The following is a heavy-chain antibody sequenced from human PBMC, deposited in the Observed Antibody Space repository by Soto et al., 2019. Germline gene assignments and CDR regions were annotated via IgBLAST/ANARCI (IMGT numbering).Heavy chain of an antibody. D-gene: IGHD6-13*01. Sequence: QLQLQESGPGLVKPSETLSLTCTVSGGSISSSSYKWGWIRQPPGKGLEWIGSIYYSGSTYYNPSLKSRVTISVDTSKNQFSLKLSSVTAADTAVYYCATRHGQQLQTYYYYGMDVWGQGTTVTVSS. CDR3: ATRHGQQLQTYYYYGMDV. J-gene: IGHJ6*02. V-gene: IGHV4-39*01. CDR2: IYYSGST. CDR1: GGSISSSSYK.